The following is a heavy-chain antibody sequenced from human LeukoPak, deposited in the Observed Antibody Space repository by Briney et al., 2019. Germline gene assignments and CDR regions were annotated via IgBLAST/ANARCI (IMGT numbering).Heavy chain of an antibody. CDR1: GFSFSTYG. CDR2: VSGSGGSS. J-gene: IGHJ6*02. V-gene: IGHV3-23*01. CDR3: AKDHHYDSSDYGRYYYYGMDV. D-gene: IGHD3-22*01. Sequence: GGSLRLSCAASGFSFSTYGMSWVRQAPGKGLEWVSSVSGSGGSSYYGDSVKGRFTISRDNSKNTLYLQMSSLRVEDTAEYYCAKDHHYDSSDYGRYYYYGMDVWGQGTTVTVSS.